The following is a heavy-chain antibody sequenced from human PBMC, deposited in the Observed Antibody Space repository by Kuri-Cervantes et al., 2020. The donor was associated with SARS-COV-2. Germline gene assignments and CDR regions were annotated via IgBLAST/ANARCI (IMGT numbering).Heavy chain of an antibody. CDR2: ISGSGGST. CDR1: GFTFSSYA. V-gene: IGHV3-23*01. CDR3: AKDSIVVVTASLDY. J-gene: IGHJ4*02. Sequence: GGSLRLSCAASGFTFSSYAMHWVRQAPGKGLEWVSAISGSGGSTYYADSVKGRFTISRDNSKNTLYLQMNSLRAEDTAVYYCAKDSIVVVTASLDYWGQGTLVTVSS. D-gene: IGHD2-21*02.